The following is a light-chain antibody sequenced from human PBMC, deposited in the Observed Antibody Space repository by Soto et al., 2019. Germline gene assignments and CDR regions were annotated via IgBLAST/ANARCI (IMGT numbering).Light chain of an antibody. CDR2: NAS. CDR3: QQNNFY. J-gene: IGKJ3*01. CDR1: QNIHPW. Sequence: DIQLTQSPSTLSASVGDRVTITCRARQNIHPWLAWFQLNPGQATKLLVYNASSLVSGVPSRFAASGSETVFTRTNDSLQPDDFATYYCQQNNFYFGRGTKVDIK. V-gene: IGKV1-5*01.